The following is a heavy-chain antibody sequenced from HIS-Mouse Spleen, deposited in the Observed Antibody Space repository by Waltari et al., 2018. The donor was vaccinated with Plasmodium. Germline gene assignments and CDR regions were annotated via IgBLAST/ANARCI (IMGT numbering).Heavy chain of an antibody. CDR1: GFTVSSNY. CDR2: IYSGCST. D-gene: IGHD5-18*01. CDR3: ARLGIPYVDTAMAVGY. Sequence: EVQLVESGGGLVQPGGSLRLSCAASGFTVSSNYMSWVRQAPGKGLDGVSVIYSGCSTYYADSVKGRFTISRDNSKNTLYLQMNSLRAEDTAVYYCARLGIPYVDTAMAVGYWGQGTLVTVSS. V-gene: IGHV3-66*01. J-gene: IGHJ4*02.